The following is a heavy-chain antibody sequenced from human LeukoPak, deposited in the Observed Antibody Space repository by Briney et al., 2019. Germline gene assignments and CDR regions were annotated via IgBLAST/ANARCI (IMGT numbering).Heavy chain of an antibody. CDR2: ISSSSSYI. CDR1: GFTFSSYS. D-gene: IGHD2-2*01. V-gene: IGHV3-21*01. Sequence: GGSLRLSCAASGFTFSSYSMNWVRQAPGKGLEWVSSISSSSSYIYYADSVKGRFTISRDNAKNSLYQQMNSLRAEDTAVYHCARGVVPAATVRNWFDPWGQGTLVTVSS. CDR3: ARGVVPAATVRNWFDP. J-gene: IGHJ5*02.